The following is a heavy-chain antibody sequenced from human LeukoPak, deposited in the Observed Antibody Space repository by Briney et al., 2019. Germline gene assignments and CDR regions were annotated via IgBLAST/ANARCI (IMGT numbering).Heavy chain of an antibody. CDR2: IYYSGST. Sequence: PSETLSLTCTVSGGSISSYYWTWIRQPPGKGLEWIGYIYYSGSTNYNPSLKSRVTISVDTSKNQFSLRLSSVTAADTAVYYCARTGPTFGYCSLTDAFDIWGQGTMVTVSS. J-gene: IGHJ3*02. D-gene: IGHD1-1*01. V-gene: IGHV4-59*01. CDR1: GGSISSYY. CDR3: ARTGPTFGYCSLTDAFDI.